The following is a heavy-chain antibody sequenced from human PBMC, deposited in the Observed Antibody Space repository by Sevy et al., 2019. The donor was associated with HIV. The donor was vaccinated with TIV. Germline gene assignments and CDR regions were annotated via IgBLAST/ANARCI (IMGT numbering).Heavy chain of an antibody. J-gene: IGHJ4*02. CDR3: AKVXFXGXXVXXXXY. CDR2: IXXXXGGX. CDR1: GFTXXXYX. V-gene: IGHV3-9*01. Sequence: GGSLRLSXAAXGFTXXXYXMHWVRXAXGXGXXXVSGIXXXXGGXGYADSVKGRFTISRDNAKNSLYLQMNSLKVXDTALYYCAKVXFXGXXVXXXXYWGQXTLVTVSS.